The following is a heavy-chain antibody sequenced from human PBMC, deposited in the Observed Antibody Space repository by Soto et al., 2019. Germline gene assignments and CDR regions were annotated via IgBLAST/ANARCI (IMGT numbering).Heavy chain of an antibody. CDR3: AREGIAVAAPPFDY. J-gene: IGHJ4*02. D-gene: IGHD6-19*01. CDR2: ISYDGSNK. Sequence: GGSLRLSCAASGFTFSSYAMHWVRQAPGKGLEWVAVISYDGSNKYYADSVKGRFTISRDNSKNTLYLQMDSLRAEDTAVYYCAREGIAVAAPPFDYWGQGTLVNVSP. V-gene: IGHV3-30-3*01. CDR1: GFTFSSYA.